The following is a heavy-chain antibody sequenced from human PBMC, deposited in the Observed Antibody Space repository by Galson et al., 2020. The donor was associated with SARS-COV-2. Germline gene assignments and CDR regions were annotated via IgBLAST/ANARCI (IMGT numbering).Heavy chain of an antibody. D-gene: IGHD6-13*01. J-gene: IGHJ4*02. CDR2: IDWDDDK. CDR3: ARIRLGVGRSWYDFDY. Sequence: SGPTLVKPTQTLTLTCTFSGFSLSTSGMCVSWIRQPPGKALEWLALIDWDDDKYYSTSLKTRLTISKDTSKNQVVLTMTNMDPVDTATYYCARIRLGVGRSWYDFDYWGQGTLVTVSS. V-gene: IGHV2-70*01. CDR1: GFSLSTSGMC.